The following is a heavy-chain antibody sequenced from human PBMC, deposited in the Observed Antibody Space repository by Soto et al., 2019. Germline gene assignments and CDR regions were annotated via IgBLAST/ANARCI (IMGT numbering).Heavy chain of an antibody. CDR1: GDSISNYY. CDR2: FSYRGST. D-gene: IGHD2-2*01. J-gene: IGHJ4*02. Sequence: PSETLSLTCTVSGDSISNYYWSWIRQPPGKGLERIGYFSYRGSTNYNPSLKSRVTISVDTSKNQYSLNVSSVTASDTSFYYCTRVNVVVPAASFLDYWGQGTLVTVSS. V-gene: IGHV4-59*12. CDR3: TRVNVVVPAASFLDY.